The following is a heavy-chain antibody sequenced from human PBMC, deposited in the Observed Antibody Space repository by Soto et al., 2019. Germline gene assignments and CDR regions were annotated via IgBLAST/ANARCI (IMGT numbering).Heavy chain of an antibody. D-gene: IGHD5-12*01. Sequence: PGGSLRLSCAASGFTFSSYAMSWVRQAPGKGLEWVSAISGSGGSTYYADSVKGRFTISRDNSKNTLYLQMNSLRAEDTAVYYCAKDNSGYPPSPYGMDVWGQGTTVTVS. J-gene: IGHJ6*02. CDR3: AKDNSGYPPSPYGMDV. CDR2: ISGSGGST. V-gene: IGHV3-23*01. CDR1: GFTFSSYA.